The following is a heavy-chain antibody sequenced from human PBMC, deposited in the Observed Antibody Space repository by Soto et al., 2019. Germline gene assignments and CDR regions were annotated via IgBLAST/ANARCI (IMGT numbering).Heavy chain of an antibody. J-gene: IGHJ6*02. CDR1: GFTFRNYA. CDR3: ARPWGQLSTYYYGMDT. D-gene: IGHD3-16*01. Sequence: QVQLVESGGGVVQPGRSLTLSCAASGFTFRNYAMHCVRQAPGKGLEWVATISYDGDNKYYTDSVKGPFTISRDNSKNTLYLQMNSLRPEDTAVYYCARPWGQLSTYYYGMDTWGQGTTVTVSS. V-gene: IGHV3-30-3*01. CDR2: ISYDGDNK.